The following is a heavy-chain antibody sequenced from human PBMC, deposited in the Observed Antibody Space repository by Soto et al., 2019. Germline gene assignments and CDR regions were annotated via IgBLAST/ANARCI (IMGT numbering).Heavy chain of an antibody. Sequence: QVQLVQSGAEVKKPGASVKVSCKASGYTFTNYDINWVRQATGQGLEWMGWMNPNSGNTGYAQKFQGRVTMTRNTSISTAYMELSSLRSEDTAVYYCARGYVPAKALKRGGYFDLWGRGTLVTVSS. J-gene: IGHJ2*01. D-gene: IGHD2-2*01. CDR1: GYTFTNYD. CDR2: MNPNSGNT. CDR3: ARGYVPAKALKRGGYFDL. V-gene: IGHV1-8*01.